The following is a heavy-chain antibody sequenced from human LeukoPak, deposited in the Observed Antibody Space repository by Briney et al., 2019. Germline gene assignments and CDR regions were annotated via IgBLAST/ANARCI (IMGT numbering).Heavy chain of an antibody. V-gene: IGHV4-59*01. CDR2: IYYSGST. D-gene: IGHD6-13*01. CDR1: GGSISSYY. J-gene: IGHJ4*02. CDR3: ARGSTGIAAAIDY. Sequence: SETLSLTCTVSGGSISSYYWSWIRRPPGKGLEWIGYIYYSGSTNYNPSLKSRVTISVDTSKNQFSLKLSSVTAADTAVYYCARGSTGIAAAIDYWGQGTLVTVSS.